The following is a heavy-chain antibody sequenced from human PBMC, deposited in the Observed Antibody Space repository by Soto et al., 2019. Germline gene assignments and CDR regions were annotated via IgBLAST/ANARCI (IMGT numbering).Heavy chain of an antibody. CDR3: ARGQTGGGWGYYFDY. CDR2: IIPLLGTA. CDR1: GGTFSSYA. V-gene: IGHV1-69*11. D-gene: IGHD3-16*01. J-gene: IGHJ4*02. Sequence: QVQLVQSGAEVKKPGSSVKVSCKASGGTFSSYAIDWVRQAPGQGLEWMGGIIPLLGTADYAQKLQGRVTITADESTSTAYMELSSLRSEDTAVYYCARGQTGGGWGYYFDYWGQGTLVTVSS.